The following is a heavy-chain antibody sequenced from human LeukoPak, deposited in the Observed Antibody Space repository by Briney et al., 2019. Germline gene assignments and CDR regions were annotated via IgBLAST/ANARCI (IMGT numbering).Heavy chain of an antibody. V-gene: IGHV4-59*01. J-gene: IGHJ4*02. D-gene: IGHD3-22*01. CDR3: ARKGYDSSGYSVYFDY. CDR1: GGSISSYY. Sequence: SETLSLTCTVSGGSISSYYWSWIRQPPGKGLEWIAYIYYSGTTNYNPSLKSRVTISVDTSKNQFSLELSSVTAADTAVYYCARKGYDSSGYSVYFDYWGQGTLVTVSS. CDR2: IYYSGTT.